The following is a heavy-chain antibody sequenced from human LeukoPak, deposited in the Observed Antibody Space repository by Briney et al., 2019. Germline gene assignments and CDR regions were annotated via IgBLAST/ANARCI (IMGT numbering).Heavy chain of an antibody. CDR3: ARDAGWGYYDL. V-gene: IGHV3-7*01. Sequence: GGSLRLSCVASGFTVSTSWVTWVRQTPGKGLEWVANIDKHGSGKYYVDSVKGRFAISRDYASNSVFLQMDSLRAEDTSVYYCARDAGWGYYDLWGQGTPVTVSS. CDR1: GFTVSTSW. CDR2: IDKHGSGK. D-gene: IGHD1-26*01. J-gene: IGHJ4*02.